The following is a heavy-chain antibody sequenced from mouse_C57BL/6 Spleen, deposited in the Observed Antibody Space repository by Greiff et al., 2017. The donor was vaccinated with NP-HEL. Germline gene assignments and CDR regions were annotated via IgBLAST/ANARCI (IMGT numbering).Heavy chain of an antibody. CDR2: IAPANGNT. V-gene: IGHV14-3*01. D-gene: IGHD1-1*01. CDR1: GFNFKNTY. Sequence: EVQLQQSVAELVRPGASVKLSCTASGFNFKNTYMHWVKQRPEQGLEWIGRIAPANGNTKYAPKFQGKATITADTSSNTAYLPLSSLTSEDTAIYYCARPYYYGSSPYYAMGDRGNGPSVTAAS. J-gene: IGHJ4*01. CDR3: ARPYYYGSSPYYAMGD.